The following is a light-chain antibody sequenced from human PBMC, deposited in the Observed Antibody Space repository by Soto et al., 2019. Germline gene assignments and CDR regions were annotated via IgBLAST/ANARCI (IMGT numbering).Light chain of an antibody. CDR1: QGISNY. J-gene: IGKJ1*01. Sequence: DIQMTQSPSSLSASVGDRVTITCRASQGISNYLAWYQQLPGKVPKLLIYVASTLQSGVPTRFSGIGSGTDFTLTISSLQPEDVATYYCQKYNSAPWTFGQGTKVEIK. CDR3: QKYNSAPWT. V-gene: IGKV1-27*01. CDR2: VAS.